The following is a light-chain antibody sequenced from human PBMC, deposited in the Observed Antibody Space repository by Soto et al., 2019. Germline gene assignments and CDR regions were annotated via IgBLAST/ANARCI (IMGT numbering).Light chain of an antibody. CDR1: QRVNSN. CDR2: GAS. J-gene: IGKJ1*01. V-gene: IGKV3-15*01. CDR3: QQYNNWPWT. Sequence: ERVMTQSPATLSVSPGEGATLSCRASQRVNSNLAWYQQRPGQAPRLLIYGASTRATGIPARFSGSGSGTEFTLTISSLQSEDFVVYYCQQYNNWPWTLGQGTKVEVK.